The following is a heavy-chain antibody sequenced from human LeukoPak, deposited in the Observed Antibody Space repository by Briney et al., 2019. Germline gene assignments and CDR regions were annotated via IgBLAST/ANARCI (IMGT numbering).Heavy chain of an antibody. CDR1: GGSFSGYY. D-gene: IGHD6-19*01. CDR2: INHSGST. Sequence: SETLSLTCAVYGGSFSGYYWSWIRQPPGKGLEWIGEINHSGSTNYNPSLKSRVTISVDTSKNQFSLKLSSVTAADTAVYYCARFFLPPYSSGWYPLGPRKYYFDYWGQGTLVTVSS. V-gene: IGHV4-34*01. CDR3: ARFFLPPYSSGWYPLGPRKYYFDY. J-gene: IGHJ4*02.